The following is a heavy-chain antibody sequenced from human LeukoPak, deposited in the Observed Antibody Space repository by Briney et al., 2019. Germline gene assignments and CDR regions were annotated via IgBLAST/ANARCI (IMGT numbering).Heavy chain of an antibody. D-gene: IGHD6-13*01. CDR1: GFIFDDYA. V-gene: IGHV3-9*01. CDR3: AKDLGSAYSSSPEIFYYYYGMDV. CDR2: ISWNSGSI. Sequence: GGSLRLSCAASGFIFDDYAMHWVRQAPGKGLEWVSGISWNSGSIGYADSVKGRFTISRDNTKNSLYLQMNSLRTDDTALYYCAKDLGSAYSSSPEIFYYYYGMDVWGQGTTVTVSS. J-gene: IGHJ6*02.